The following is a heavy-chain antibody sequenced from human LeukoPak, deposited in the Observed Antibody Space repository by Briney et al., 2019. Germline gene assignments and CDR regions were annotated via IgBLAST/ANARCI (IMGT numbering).Heavy chain of an antibody. CDR2: IYTSGST. CDR1: GGSISSYY. J-gene: IGHJ3*02. D-gene: IGHD6-13*01. V-gene: IGHV4-4*09. CDR3: ARGYSSNWYHADAFDI. Sequence: SETLSLTCTVSGGSISSYYWSWIRQPPGKGLEWIGYIYTSGSTNDNPSLKSRVTISVDTSKNQFSLKLSSVTAADTAVYYCARGYSSNWYHADAFDIWGQGTMVTVSS.